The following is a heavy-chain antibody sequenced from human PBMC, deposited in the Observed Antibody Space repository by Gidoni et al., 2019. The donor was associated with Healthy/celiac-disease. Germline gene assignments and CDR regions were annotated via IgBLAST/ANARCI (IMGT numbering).Heavy chain of an antibody. CDR1: GGSFSGYY. Sequence: QVQLQQWGAGLLKPSETLSLTCAVYGGSFSGYYWSWIRQPPGKGLEWIGEINHSGSTNYNPSLKSRVTISVDTSKNQFSLKLSSVTAADTAVYYCARGAKTSAAGTEYYYYYYMDVWGKGTTVTVSS. D-gene: IGHD6-13*01. V-gene: IGHV4-34*01. CDR3: ARGAKTSAAGTEYYYYYYMDV. CDR2: INHSGST. J-gene: IGHJ6*03.